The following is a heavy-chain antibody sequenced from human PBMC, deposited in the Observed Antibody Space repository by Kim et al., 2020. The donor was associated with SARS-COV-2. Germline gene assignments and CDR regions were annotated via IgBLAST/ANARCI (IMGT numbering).Heavy chain of an antibody. CDR3: ARDTFEYSCSGYFDY. CDR1: GYTFTSYG. CDR2: ISAYNGNT. Sequence: ASVKVSCKASGYTFTSYGISWVRQAPGQGLEWMGLISAYNGNTNYAQKLQGRVTMTTDTSTSTAYMELRSLRSDDTAVYYCARDTFEYSCSGYFDYWGQGTLVTVSS. D-gene: IGHD6-6*01. V-gene: IGHV1-18*01. J-gene: IGHJ4*02.